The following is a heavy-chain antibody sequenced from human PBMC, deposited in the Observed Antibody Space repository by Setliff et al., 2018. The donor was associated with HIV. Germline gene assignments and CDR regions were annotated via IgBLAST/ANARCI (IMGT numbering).Heavy chain of an antibody. D-gene: IGHD6-19*01. CDR3: VRDARGGRLVSVYCFDF. V-gene: IGHV3-48*03. CDR1: GFIFSSYE. CDR2: IGGSGSAR. Sequence: PGGSLRLSCATSGFIFSSYEMNWVRQTPGKGLEWVSYIGGSGSARYYADSVKGRFTIFRDNAKNSVYLQMNSLRAEDTAVYYCVRDARGGRLVSVYCFDFWGQGTLVTVSS. J-gene: IGHJ4*02.